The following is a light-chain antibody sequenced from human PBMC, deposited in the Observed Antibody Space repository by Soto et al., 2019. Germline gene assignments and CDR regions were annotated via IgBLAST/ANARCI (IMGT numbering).Light chain of an antibody. CDR3: QHYNSYSEA. Sequence: TQSPATLSVSPGERVTLSCRASQTISSWLAWYQQKPGKAPKLLIYKASTLKSGVPSRFSGSGSGTEFTLTISSLQPDDFATYYCQHYNSYSEAFGQGTKVDIK. V-gene: IGKV1-5*03. CDR2: KAS. CDR1: QTISSW. J-gene: IGKJ1*01.